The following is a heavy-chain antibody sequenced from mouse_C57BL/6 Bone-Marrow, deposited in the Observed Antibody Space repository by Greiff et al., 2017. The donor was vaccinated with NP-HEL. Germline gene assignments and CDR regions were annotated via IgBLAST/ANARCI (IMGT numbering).Heavy chain of an antibody. D-gene: IGHD1-1*01. CDR2: ISDGGSYT. CDR3: ARAPSITTAPFAY. Sequence: EVQGVESGGGLVKPGGSLKLSCAASGFTFSSYAMSWVRQTPEKRLEWVATISDGGSYTYYPDNVKGRFTISRDNAKNNRYLQMSHLKSEDTAMYYCARAPSITTAPFAYWGQGTLVTVSA. CDR1: GFTFSSYA. V-gene: IGHV5-4*01. J-gene: IGHJ3*01.